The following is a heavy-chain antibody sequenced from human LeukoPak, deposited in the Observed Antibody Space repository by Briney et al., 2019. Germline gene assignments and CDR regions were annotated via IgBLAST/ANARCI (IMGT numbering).Heavy chain of an antibody. CDR2: IYSGGYSGGGP. J-gene: IGHJ4*02. CDR1: GFIVSSNH. D-gene: IGHD5-24*01. Sequence: PGGSLRLSCAVSGFIVSSNHMNWVRQVPGKGLEWVSVIYSGGYSGGGPFYADSVKGRFTTSSDSSKNTLFLQMNSLRAEDTAVYYCARDVYGDGYNSFDYWGLGILVTVSS. CDR3: ARDVYGDGYNSFDY. V-gene: IGHV3-66*01.